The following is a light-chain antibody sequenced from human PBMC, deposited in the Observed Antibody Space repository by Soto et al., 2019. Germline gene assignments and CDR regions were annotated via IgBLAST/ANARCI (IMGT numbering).Light chain of an antibody. J-gene: IGKJ5*01. V-gene: IGKV3D-20*02. CDR2: GAS. Sequence: EIVLTQSPGTLSLSPGERATLSCRASQSVSSSYLAWYQQKPCQAPRLLIYGASSRATGIPDRFSGSGSGTDFTLTISSLEPEDFAVYYCQQRSNWPTFTFGQGTRLEIK. CDR1: QSVSSSY. CDR3: QQRSNWPTFT.